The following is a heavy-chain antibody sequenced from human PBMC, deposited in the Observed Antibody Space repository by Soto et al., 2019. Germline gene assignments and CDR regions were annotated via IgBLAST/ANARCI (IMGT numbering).Heavy chain of an antibody. Sequence: ASVKVSCKASGYTFTSYAMHWVRQAPGQRLEWMGWINAGNGNTKYSQKFQGRVTITRDTSASTAYMELSSVRSEDTAVYYCARDLYYYDSSGYYYKRLFQHWGQGTLVTVSS. V-gene: IGHV1-3*01. CDR3: ARDLYYYDSSGYYYKRLFQH. D-gene: IGHD3-22*01. J-gene: IGHJ1*01. CDR1: GYTFTSYA. CDR2: INAGNGNT.